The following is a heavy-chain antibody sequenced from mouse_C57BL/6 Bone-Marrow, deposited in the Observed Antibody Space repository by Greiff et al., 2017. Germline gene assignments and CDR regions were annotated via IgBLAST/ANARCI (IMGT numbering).Heavy chain of an antibody. CDR2: IYPRSGNT. D-gene: IGHD2-3*01. CDR3: ARRRRLLDAMDY. Sequence: VQVVESGAELARPGASVKLSCKASGYTFTSYGISWVKQRTGQGLEWIGEIYPRSGNTYYNEKFKGKATLTADKSSSTAYMELRSLTSEDSAVYFCARRRRLLDAMDYWGQGTSVTVSS. V-gene: IGHV1-81*01. J-gene: IGHJ4*01. CDR1: GYTFTSYG.